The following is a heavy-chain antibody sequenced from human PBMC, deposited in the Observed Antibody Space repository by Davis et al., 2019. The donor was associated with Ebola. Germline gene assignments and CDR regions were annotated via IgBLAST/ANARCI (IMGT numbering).Heavy chain of an antibody. J-gene: IGHJ4*02. CDR1: GFTFSGSA. CDR2: IRSKANSYAT. V-gene: IGHV3-73*01. CDR3: TVTVAGFDY. Sequence: GGSLRLSCAASGFTFSGSAMHWVCQSSGKGLEWVGRIRSKANSYATAYAASVKGRFAISRDDSKNTAYLQMNSLKTEDTAVYYCTVTVAGFDYWGQGTLVTVSS. D-gene: IGHD6-19*01.